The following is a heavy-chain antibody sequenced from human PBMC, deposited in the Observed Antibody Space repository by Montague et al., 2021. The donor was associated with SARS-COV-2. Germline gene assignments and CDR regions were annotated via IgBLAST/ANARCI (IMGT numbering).Heavy chain of an antibody. Sequence: KDYALSLKSRVTINPDTSQNHFSLQLNSVTPEDSAVYYCARAGSLGNFDYWGKGTLVTCSS. V-gene: IGHV6-1*01. J-gene: IGHJ4*01. CDR2: K. CDR3: ARAGSLGNFDY. D-gene: IGHD3-10*01.